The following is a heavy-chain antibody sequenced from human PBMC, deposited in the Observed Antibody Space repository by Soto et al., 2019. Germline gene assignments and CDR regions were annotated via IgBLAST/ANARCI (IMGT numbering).Heavy chain of an antibody. D-gene: IGHD1-26*01. V-gene: IGHV1-2*02. CDR2: INSVSGGT. CDR1: GNTHTIYF. J-gene: IGHJ4*02. CDR3: ARGGSYYAH. Sequence: QVQLVQSGAEMKQPGASVRVSCKASGNTHTIYFIHWLRQAPGQGLEWMGWINSVSGGTNFAHKLQGRVTMTRDTSTTTAFMELSGLTSDDTAVYYCARGGSYYAHWGQGTLVTVSS.